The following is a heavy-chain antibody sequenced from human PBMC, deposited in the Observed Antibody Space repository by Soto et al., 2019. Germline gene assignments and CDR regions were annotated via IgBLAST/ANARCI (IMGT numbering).Heavy chain of an antibody. CDR2: INHSGST. CDR1: GGSFSGYY. J-gene: IGHJ6*02. Sequence: QVQLQQWGAGLLKPSETLSLTCAVYGGSFSGYYWSWIRQPPGKGLEWIGEINHSGSTNYNPSLKSRVNISVDTSKNQFSLKLSSVTAADTAVYYCARYLDYGMDVWGQGTTVTVSS. V-gene: IGHV4-34*01. CDR3: ARYLDYGMDV.